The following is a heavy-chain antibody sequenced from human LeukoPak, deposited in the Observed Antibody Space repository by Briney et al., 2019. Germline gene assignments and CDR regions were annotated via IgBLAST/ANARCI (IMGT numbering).Heavy chain of an antibody. J-gene: IGHJ5*02. CDR3: ARGDLWFGELSRFDP. D-gene: IGHD3-10*01. Sequence: PSETLSLTCAVYGGSFSGYYWSWIRQPPGKGLEWIGEINHSGSTNYNPSLKSRVTISVDTSKNQFSLKLSSVTAADTAVYYCARGDLWFGELSRFDPWGQGTLVTVSS. V-gene: IGHV4-34*01. CDR1: GGSFSGYY. CDR2: INHSGST.